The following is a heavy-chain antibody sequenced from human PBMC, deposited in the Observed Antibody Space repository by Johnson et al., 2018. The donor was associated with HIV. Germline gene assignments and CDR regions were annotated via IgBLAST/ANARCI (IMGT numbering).Heavy chain of an antibody. CDR2: IDTTGDT. D-gene: IGHD3/OR15-3a*01. CDR3: ARKGLTVDALDI. J-gene: IGHJ3*02. CDR1: GFTFSSYD. Sequence: VQLVESGGGLVQPGGSLRLSCAASGFTFSSYDMHWVRQSTGKCLEWVSSIDTTGDTYYPDSMKGRFTISRENAKSSLYLQMHSLTVGDTAVYYCARKGLTVDALDIWGQGTMVIVSS. V-gene: IGHV3-13*01.